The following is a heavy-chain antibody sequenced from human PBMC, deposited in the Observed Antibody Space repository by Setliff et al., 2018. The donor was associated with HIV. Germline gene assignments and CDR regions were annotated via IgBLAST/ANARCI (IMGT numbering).Heavy chain of an antibody. CDR3: AIQRGDVDWYLSVVH. J-gene: IGHJ5*02. V-gene: IGHV4-61*09. D-gene: IGHD3-9*01. CDR1: GGSLSTDSYY. Sequence: LSLTCTVSGGSLSTDSYYWSWIRQPAGKGLEWIGHVYTSGSTDHNPSLKSRATISVETSKRQFSLNLTSVTAADTAMYFCAIQRGDVDWYLSVVHWGQGKLVTVSS. CDR2: VYTSGST.